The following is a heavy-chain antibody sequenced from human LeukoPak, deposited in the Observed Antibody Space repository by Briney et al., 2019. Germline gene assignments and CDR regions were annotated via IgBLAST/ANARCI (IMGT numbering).Heavy chain of an antibody. J-gene: IGHJ6*03. Sequence: GGSLRLSCAASGFTFSSYAMSWVRQAPGKGLEWVSAISGSGGSTYYADSVKGRFTISRDNSKNTLYLQMNSLRAEDTAVYYCARGGGVFYYMDVWGKGTTVTVSS. CDR1: GFTFSSYA. CDR3: ARGGGVFYYMDV. CDR2: ISGSGGST. V-gene: IGHV3-23*01. D-gene: IGHD3-3*01.